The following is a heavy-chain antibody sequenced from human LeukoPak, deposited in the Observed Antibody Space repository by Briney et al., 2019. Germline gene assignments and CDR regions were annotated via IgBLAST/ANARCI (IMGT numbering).Heavy chain of an antibody. V-gene: IGHV3-9*01. CDR1: GFTFDDYA. CDR3: ARGQNLNLDY. CDR2: ISWNSGSI. Sequence: GGSLRLSCAASGFTFDDYAMHWVRQAPGKGLEWVSGISWNSGSIGYADSVKGRFTISRDNAKNTVYLQMNSLRVEDTAVYYCARGQNLNLDYWGQGTLVTVSS. J-gene: IGHJ4*02.